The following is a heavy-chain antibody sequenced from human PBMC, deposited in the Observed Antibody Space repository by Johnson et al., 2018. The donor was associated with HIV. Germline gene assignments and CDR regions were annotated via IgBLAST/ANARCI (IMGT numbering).Heavy chain of an antibody. CDR2: ISYDGSNE. D-gene: IGHD1-26*01. V-gene: IGHV3-30*04. CDR3: TKGLVGASSRAAFDI. J-gene: IGHJ3*02. CDR1: GFTFSSYA. Sequence: QVQLVESGGGVVQPGRSLRLSCAASGFTFSSYAIHWVRQAPGKGLEWVAVISYDGSNEFYADSVKGRFTISRDKSKKTLYLQMNSLRAEDTAVYYCTKGLVGASSRAAFDIWGQGTMVTVSS.